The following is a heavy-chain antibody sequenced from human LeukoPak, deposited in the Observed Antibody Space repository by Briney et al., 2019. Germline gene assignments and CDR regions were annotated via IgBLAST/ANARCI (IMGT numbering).Heavy chain of an antibody. Sequence: PSETLSLTCAVSGGSINSGGYSWSWIRQPPGKGLEWIGYIYYSGSTNYNPSLKSRVTISVDTSKNQFSLKLSSVTAADTAVYYCARGVKWGSHRRPGWFDPWGQGTLVTVSS. J-gene: IGHJ5*02. D-gene: IGHD2-8*01. V-gene: IGHV4-61*08. CDR1: GGSINSGGYS. CDR3: ARGVKWGSHRRPGWFDP. CDR2: IYYSGST.